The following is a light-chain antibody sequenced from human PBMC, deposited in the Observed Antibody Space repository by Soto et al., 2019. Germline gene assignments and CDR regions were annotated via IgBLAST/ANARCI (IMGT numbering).Light chain of an antibody. CDR2: TND. CDR3: ATWDDSLKGWV. CDR1: RSNIGSNP. V-gene: IGLV1-44*01. J-gene: IGLJ3*02. Sequence: QSVLTQPPSASGTPGLRVTISCSGTRSNIGSNPVNWYQQLPGTAPKLLIYTNDRRPSRVPDRFSGSKSGTSASLAINGLQSDDEADYYCATWDDSLKGWVFGGGTKVTVL.